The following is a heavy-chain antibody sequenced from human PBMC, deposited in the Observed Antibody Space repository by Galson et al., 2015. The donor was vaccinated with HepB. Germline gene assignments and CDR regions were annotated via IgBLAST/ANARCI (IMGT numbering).Heavy chain of an antibody. Sequence: ETLSLTCTVSGGSISSYYWSWIRQPPGKGLEWIGYIYYSGSTNYNPSLKSRVTISVDTSKNQFSLKLSSVTAADTAVYYCARARTRTCYDYWGQGTLVTVSS. V-gene: IGHV4-59*01. D-gene: IGHD1-7*01. CDR3: ARARTRTCYDY. J-gene: IGHJ4*02. CDR1: GGSISSYY. CDR2: IYYSGST.